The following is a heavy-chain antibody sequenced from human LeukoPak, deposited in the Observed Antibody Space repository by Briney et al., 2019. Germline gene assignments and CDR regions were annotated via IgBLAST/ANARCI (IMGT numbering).Heavy chain of an antibody. V-gene: IGHV1-24*01. CDR1: GYTLTELS. J-gene: IGHJ6*03. D-gene: IGHD6-6*01. CDR2: FDPEDGET. CDR3: ASYSSSSYYYYYMDV. Sequence: GASVKVSCKVSGYTLTELSMHWVRQAPGKGLEWMGGFDPEDGETIYAQKLQGRVTMTEDTSTDTAYMELSSLRSEDTAVYYCASYSSSSYYYYYMDVWGKGTTVTVSS.